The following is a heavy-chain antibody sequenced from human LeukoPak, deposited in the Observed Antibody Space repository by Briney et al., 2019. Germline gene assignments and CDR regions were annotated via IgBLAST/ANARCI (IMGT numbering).Heavy chain of an antibody. CDR2: IGSNGGST. D-gene: IGHD4-17*01. V-gene: IGHV3-64D*09. Sequence: GGSLRLSCSASGFTFSSYAMHWVRQAPGKGLEYVSAIGSNGGSTYYADSVKGRFTISRDNSMNTLYLQMSSLRAEDTAVYYCVKGDATTVNFDYWGQGTLVTVSS. CDR3: VKGDATTVNFDY. J-gene: IGHJ4*02. CDR1: GFTFSSYA.